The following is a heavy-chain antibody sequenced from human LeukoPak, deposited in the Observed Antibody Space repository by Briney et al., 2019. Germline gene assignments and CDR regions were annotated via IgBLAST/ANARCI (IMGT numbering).Heavy chain of an antibody. D-gene: IGHD2-2*01. CDR3: AKVVIVVVPAAMDY. CDR1: GFTFSSYA. J-gene: IGHJ4*02. CDR2: ISGSGGST. Sequence: GGSLRLSCAASGFTFSSYAMSWVRQAPGKGLEWVSAISGSGGSTYYADSVKGRFTISRDNSKNTLYLQMNSPRAEDTAVYYCAKVVIVVVPAAMDYWGQGTLVTVSS. V-gene: IGHV3-23*01.